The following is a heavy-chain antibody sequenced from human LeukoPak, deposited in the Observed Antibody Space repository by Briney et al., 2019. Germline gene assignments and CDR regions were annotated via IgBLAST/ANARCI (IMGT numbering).Heavy chain of an antibody. CDR1: GFIFSSYA. CDR3: AREWGNSGFDY. J-gene: IGHJ4*02. V-gene: IGHV3-30-3*01. CDR2: ISYDGNDK. D-gene: IGHD6-25*01. Sequence: GGSLRLSCSVSGFIFSSYAMHWVRQAPGKGLEWVAVISYDGNDKYYADSVKGRFTISRDSSENTLFLQMSSLRIGDTAVYYCAREWGNSGFDYWGQGTLATVSS.